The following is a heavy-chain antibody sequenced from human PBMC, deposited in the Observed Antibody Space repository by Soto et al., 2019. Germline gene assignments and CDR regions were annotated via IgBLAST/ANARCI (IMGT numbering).Heavy chain of an antibody. J-gene: IGHJ6*02. CDR1: GFIVSSNY. CDR3: ARDQSTSWSVNYYGMDV. CDR2: IYICGST. Sequence: GGSLRLSCAASGFIVSSNYMNWVRQAPGKGLELFAVIYICGSTYYSDSVRGRFTISRDNSKNTLYLQMNTLRAEDTAVYYCARDQSTSWSVNYYGMDVWGQGTPVTVSS. V-gene: IGHV3-53*01. D-gene: IGHD6-13*01.